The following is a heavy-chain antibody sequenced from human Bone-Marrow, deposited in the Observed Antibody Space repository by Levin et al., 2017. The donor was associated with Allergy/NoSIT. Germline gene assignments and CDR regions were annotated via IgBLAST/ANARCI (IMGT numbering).Heavy chain of an antibody. J-gene: IGHJ4*02. CDR3: ARGRESLNFDFWTGCLDS. Sequence: GGSLRLSCTASGFIFSDHALSWVRQAPGKGLEWVSAISGSGFKTKYADSVKGRFTLSSDSSKNTVDLQMSSLRVEDTAIYYCARGRESLNFDFWTGCLDSGGQGILVTVSS. CDR2: ISGSGFKT. V-gene: IGHV3-23*01. CDR1: GFIFSDHA. D-gene: IGHD3/OR15-3a*01.